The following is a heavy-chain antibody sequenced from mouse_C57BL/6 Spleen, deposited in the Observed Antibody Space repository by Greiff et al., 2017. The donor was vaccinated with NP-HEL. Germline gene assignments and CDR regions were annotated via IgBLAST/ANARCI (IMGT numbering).Heavy chain of an antibody. D-gene: IGHD4-1*01. Sequence: VQLQQSGAELVMPGASVKLSCKASGYTFTSYWMHWVKQRPGQGLEWIGEIDPSDSYTNYNQKFKGKSTLTVDKSSSTAYMQLSSLTSEDSAVYYCARQTGTGDFDYWGQGTTLTVSS. J-gene: IGHJ2*01. CDR1: GYTFTSYW. CDR2: IDPSDSYT. V-gene: IGHV1-69*01. CDR3: ARQTGTGDFDY.